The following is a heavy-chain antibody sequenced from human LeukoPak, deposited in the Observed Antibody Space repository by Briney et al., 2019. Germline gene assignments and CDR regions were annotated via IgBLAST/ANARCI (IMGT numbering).Heavy chain of an antibody. CDR1: GYAFTTYD. J-gene: IGHJ4*02. CDR3: ARGMGSGSYSAAYYFDY. V-gene: IGHV1-8*01. CDR2: IKHNSGNT. Sequence: GASVKVSCMASGYAFTTYDIHWVRQPTGQGLERMGWIKHNSGNTDYAHNFQGRFTMTRNTSISTAYMELSSLRSEDTAVYYCARGMGSGSYSAAYYFDYWGQGTLVTVSS. D-gene: IGHD3-22*01.